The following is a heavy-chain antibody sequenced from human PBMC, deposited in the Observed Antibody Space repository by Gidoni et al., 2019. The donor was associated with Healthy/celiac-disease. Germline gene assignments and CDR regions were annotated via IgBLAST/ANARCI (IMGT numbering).Heavy chain of an antibody. CDR3: ARARGYCSSTSCYEGTNDP. V-gene: IGHV7-4-1*02. J-gene: IGHJ5*02. Sequence: EWMGWINTNTGNPTYAQGFTGRFVFSLDTSVSTAYLQISSLKAEDTAVYYCARARGYCSSTSCYEGTNDPWGQGTLVTVSS. D-gene: IGHD2-2*01. CDR2: INTNTGNP.